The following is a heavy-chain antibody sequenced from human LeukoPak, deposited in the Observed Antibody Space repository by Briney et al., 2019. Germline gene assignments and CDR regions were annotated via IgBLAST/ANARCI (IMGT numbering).Heavy chain of an antibody. V-gene: IGHV1-69*04. Sequence: SVKVSCKASGGTFSSYAISWVRQAPGQGLEWMGRIIPILGIANYAQKFQGRVTITADKSTSTAYMELSSLRSEDTAVYYCARGSDSYSGYEFDYWGQGTLVTVSS. CDR1: GGTFSSYA. J-gene: IGHJ4*02. D-gene: IGHD5-12*01. CDR2: IIPILGIA. CDR3: ARGSDSYSGYEFDY.